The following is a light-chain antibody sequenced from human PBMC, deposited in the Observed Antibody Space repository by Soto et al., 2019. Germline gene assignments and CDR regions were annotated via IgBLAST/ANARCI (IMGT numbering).Light chain of an antibody. CDR2: GAS. CDR1: QSVSSY. Sequence: EIVLTQSPATLSLSPGERATLSCRASQSVSSYLAWYQQKPGQAPRLLIYGASSRATGIPDRFSGSGSGTDFTLTISRLEPEDFAVYYCQQYGSLPTFGGGTKV. CDR3: QQYGSLPT. J-gene: IGKJ4*01. V-gene: IGKV3-20*01.